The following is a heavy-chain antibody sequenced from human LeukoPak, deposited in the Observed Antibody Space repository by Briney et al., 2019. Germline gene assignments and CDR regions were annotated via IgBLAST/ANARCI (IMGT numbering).Heavy chain of an antibody. V-gene: IGHV1-2*02. CDR2: ITPNSGGT. D-gene: IGHD5-24*01. CDR1: GYSFTDYY. J-gene: IGHJ4*02. CDR3: ARGRMSTILFDS. Sequence: GASVKVSCKASGYSFTDYYMHWVRQAPGQGLEWMGWITPNSGGTNYAQKFQGRVTMTRDTSISTAYMELSRLRPNDTAVYYCARGRMSTILFDSWGQGTLVTVSS.